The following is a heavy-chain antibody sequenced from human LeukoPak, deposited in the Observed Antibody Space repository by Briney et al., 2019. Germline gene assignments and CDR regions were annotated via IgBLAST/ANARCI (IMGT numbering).Heavy chain of an antibody. J-gene: IGHJ4*02. D-gene: IGHD4-23*01. CDR1: GFTFSSYA. V-gene: IGHV3-30-3*01. Sequence: GGSLRLSCAASGFTFSSYAVHWVRQAPGKGLEWVAVISYDGSNKYYADSVKGRFTISRDNGKNTLFLQMNSLRAEDAAVYYCVRGNDYGGPHYWGQGTLVTVSS. CDR3: VRGNDYGGPHY. CDR2: ISYDGSNK.